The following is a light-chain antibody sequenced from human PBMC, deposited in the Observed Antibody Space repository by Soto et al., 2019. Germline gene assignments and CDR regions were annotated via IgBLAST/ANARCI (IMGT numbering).Light chain of an antibody. Sequence: DIQMTQSPSSLSASVGDRVTVTCRASQSISTYLNWYQQKPGKAPKLLIYAASSLQSGVPSRFSGSGSGTDFTLTISSLHPEDFATYYCQQSYNSLYTFGQGTKLEI. J-gene: IGKJ2*01. V-gene: IGKV1-39*01. CDR3: QQSYNSLYT. CDR2: AAS. CDR1: QSISTY.